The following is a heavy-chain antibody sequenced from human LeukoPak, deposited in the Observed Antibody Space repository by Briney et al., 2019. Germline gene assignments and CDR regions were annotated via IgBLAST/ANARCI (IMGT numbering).Heavy chain of an antibody. CDR2: INSDGSST. CDR1: GFTFSSYW. D-gene: IGHD3-3*01. CDR3: ARALDFWSGYYWFDP. J-gene: IGHJ5*02. Sequence: GGSLRLSCAASGFTFSSYWMHWVRHAPGKGLVWVSRINSDGSSTSYADSVKGRFTISRDNAKNTLYLQMNSLRAEDTAVYYCARALDFWSGYYWFDPWGQGTLVTVSS. V-gene: IGHV3-74*01.